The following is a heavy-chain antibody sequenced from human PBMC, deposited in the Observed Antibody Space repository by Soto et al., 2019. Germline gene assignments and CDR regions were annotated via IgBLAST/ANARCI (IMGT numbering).Heavy chain of an antibody. D-gene: IGHD3-22*01. CDR1: GYSFTNYW. CDR2: IYPGDSDT. V-gene: IGHV5-51*01. J-gene: IGHJ4*02. CDR3: ARHRDDSSGSTIDY. Sequence: PGESLKISCKGSGYSFTNYWIGWVRQMPGIGLEWMGIIYPGDSDTRYNPSFQGQVTMSADKSISTAYLLCSSLKASDTAMYYFARHRDDSSGSTIDYWGQGTLVTVSS.